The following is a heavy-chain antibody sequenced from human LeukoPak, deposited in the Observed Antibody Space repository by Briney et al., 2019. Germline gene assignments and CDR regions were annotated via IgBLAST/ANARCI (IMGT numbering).Heavy chain of an antibody. Sequence: GGSLRLSCAASGFTFSSYSMNWVRQAPGKGLEWVSSISNSSSYIYYADSVKGRFTISRDNAKNSLYLQMNSLRAEDTAVYYCARDSTVTTMYYYYYYYMDVWGKGTTVTVSS. CDR1: GFTFSSYS. D-gene: IGHD4-17*01. J-gene: IGHJ6*03. CDR2: ISNSSSYI. CDR3: ARDSTVTTMYYYYYYYMDV. V-gene: IGHV3-21*01.